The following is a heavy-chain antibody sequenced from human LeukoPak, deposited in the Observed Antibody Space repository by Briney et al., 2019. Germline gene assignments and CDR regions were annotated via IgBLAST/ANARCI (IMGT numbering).Heavy chain of an antibody. Sequence: SETLSLTCTVSGGSISSSSYYWGWIRQPPGKGLEWIGSIYYSGSTYYNPSLKSPVTISVDTSKNQFSLKLSSVTAADTAVYYCARGPPEYYDFWSGYYFVYWGQGTLVTVSS. J-gene: IGHJ4*02. D-gene: IGHD3-3*01. CDR2: IYYSGST. V-gene: IGHV4-39*07. CDR3: ARGPPEYYDFWSGYYFVY. CDR1: GGSISSSSYY.